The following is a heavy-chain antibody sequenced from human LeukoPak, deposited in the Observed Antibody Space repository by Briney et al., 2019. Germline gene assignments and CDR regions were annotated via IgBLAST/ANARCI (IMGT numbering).Heavy chain of an antibody. J-gene: IGHJ6*03. Sequence: GESLKISCKGSGYSFTSYWIGWVRQMPGKGLEWMGIIYPGDSDTRYSPSFQGQVTISADKSISTAYLQWSSLIASDTAMYYCARQFRDGYNYYYYMDVWGKGTTVTVSS. D-gene: IGHD5-24*01. V-gene: IGHV5-51*01. CDR1: GYSFTSYW. CDR3: ARQFRDGYNYYYYMDV. CDR2: IYPGDSDT.